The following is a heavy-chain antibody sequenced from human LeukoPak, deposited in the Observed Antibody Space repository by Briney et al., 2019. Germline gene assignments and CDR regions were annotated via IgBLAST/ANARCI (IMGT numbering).Heavy chain of an antibody. D-gene: IGHD3-10*01. CDR2: ISRNSGSI. V-gene: IGHV3-9*01. J-gene: IGHJ3*02. Sequence: PGGSLRLSCAASGFTFDDYAMHWVRQAPGKGLEWVSGISRNSGSIGYADSVKGRFTISRDNAKNSLYLQMNSLRAEDTALYYCAKEGGRFGFDIWGQGTMVTVSS. CDR1: GFTFDDYA. CDR3: AKEGGRFGFDI.